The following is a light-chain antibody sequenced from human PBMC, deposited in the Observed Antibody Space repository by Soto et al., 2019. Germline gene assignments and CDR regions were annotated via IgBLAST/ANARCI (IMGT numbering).Light chain of an antibody. CDR1: SSNIGSNY. CDR3: AALYDRVSAGL. V-gene: IGLV1-47*01. Sequence: QSVLTQTPSASGTPGQRVTISCSGSSSNIGSNYVFWYPQLPGPAPKLLIYRNDQRPSGVPDRFSGSKSGTSASLAISGLRSEDETGYYCAALYDRVSAGLFGGGTKLTVL. J-gene: IGLJ3*02. CDR2: RND.